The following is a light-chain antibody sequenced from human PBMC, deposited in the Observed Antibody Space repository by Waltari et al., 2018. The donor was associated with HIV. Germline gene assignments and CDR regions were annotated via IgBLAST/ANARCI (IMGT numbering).Light chain of an antibody. CDR2: GVQ. CDR1: SSSVGGYNF. CDR3: DSYAGSNDWI. J-gene: IGLJ2*01. Sequence: QPALTQPPSASGSPGQSVTISCTGTSSSVGGYNFVSWYQQHPGKAPKPMIYGVQKRPSGCPDRITGHKSGTTASLTVSWLQAEDGAEYYCDSYAGSNDWIFGGGTKLAVL. V-gene: IGLV2-8*01.